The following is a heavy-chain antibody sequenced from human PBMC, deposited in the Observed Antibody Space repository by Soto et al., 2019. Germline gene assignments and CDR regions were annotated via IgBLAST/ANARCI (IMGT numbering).Heavy chain of an antibody. CDR1: GFTFSSYG. Sequence: QVQLVESGGGVVQPGRSLRLSCAASGFTFSSYGIHWVRQAPGKGLEWVALISYHGRDTYYADSVKGRFTISRDNSKNTLYLQMNSLRPEDTAVYYCAKSLDQSYNSGQYFDSWGQGTLVTVSS. D-gene: IGHD5-12*01. V-gene: IGHV3-30*18. CDR3: AKSLDQSYNSGQYFDS. J-gene: IGHJ4*02. CDR2: ISYHGRDT.